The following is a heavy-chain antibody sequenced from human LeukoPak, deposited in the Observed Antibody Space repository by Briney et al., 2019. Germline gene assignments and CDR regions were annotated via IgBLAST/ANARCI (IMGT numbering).Heavy chain of an antibody. Sequence: SQTLSLTCTVYSGFVYYGHYFWKWIRQHPGKGLEWIGYIYYSGSTYYNPSLKSRVTISVDTSKYQVSLKLSSDTAAYSAVYSCGRWYPNFDYWGQGTLVTVSS. J-gene: IGHJ4*02. CDR3: GRWYPNFDY. D-gene: IGHD1-14*01. V-gene: IGHV4-31*03. CDR1: SGFVYYGHYF. CDR2: IYYSGST.